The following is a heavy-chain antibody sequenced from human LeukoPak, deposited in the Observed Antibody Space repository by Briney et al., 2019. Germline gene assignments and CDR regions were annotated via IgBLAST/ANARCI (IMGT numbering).Heavy chain of an antibody. CDR3: ARISLGAIWGYYYGMDV. Sequence: SVKVSCKASGGTFSSYSISWVRQAPGQGLEWMGGIIPIFDTADYAQKFQGRVTITADESTSTAYMELSSLRSEGTAVFYCARISLGAIWGYYYGMDVWGQGTTVTVSS. CDR2: IIPIFDTA. J-gene: IGHJ6*02. CDR1: GGTFSSYS. V-gene: IGHV1-69*13. D-gene: IGHD1-26*01.